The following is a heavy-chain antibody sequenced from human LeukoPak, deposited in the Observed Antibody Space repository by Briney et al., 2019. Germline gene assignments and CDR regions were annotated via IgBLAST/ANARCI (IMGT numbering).Heavy chain of an antibody. J-gene: IGHJ4*02. Sequence: GGSLRLSCAASGFTFSSYAMSWVRQAPGKGLEWVSAISGSGGSTYYADSVKGRFTISRDNSKNTLYLQMNSLRAEDTAVYYCAKGFYCSSSTCLDYWGQGTLVTVSS. CDR1: GFTFSSYA. CDR3: AKGFYCSSSTCLDY. CDR2: ISGSGGST. D-gene: IGHD2-2*01. V-gene: IGHV3-23*01.